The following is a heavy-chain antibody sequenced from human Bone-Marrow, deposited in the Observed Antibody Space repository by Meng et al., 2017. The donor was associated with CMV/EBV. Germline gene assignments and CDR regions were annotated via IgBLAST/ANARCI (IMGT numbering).Heavy chain of an antibody. Sequence: GESLKISCSASGFTFSSYNINWVRQAPGQGLDWVSSISTSYNYKFSPDSTFIYYADSVKGRFTISRDNAKNSLYLQMNSLRVEDTAIYYCARVRYNWKPGMVDAFDIWSQGTMVTVSS. V-gene: IGHV3-21*01. CDR1: GFTFSSYN. J-gene: IGHJ3*02. CDR3: ARVRYNWKPGMVDAFDI. D-gene: IGHD1-20*01. CDR2: ISTSYNYKFSPDSTFI.